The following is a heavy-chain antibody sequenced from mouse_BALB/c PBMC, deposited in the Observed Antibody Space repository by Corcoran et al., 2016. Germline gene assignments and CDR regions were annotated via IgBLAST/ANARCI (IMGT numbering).Heavy chain of an antibody. J-gene: IGHJ1*01. V-gene: IGHV14-1*02. CDR2: IDPENGNT. CDR3: AIYYYGSSYWYFDV. Sequence: EVQLQQSGAELVRPGALVKLSCKASGFNIKDYYMHWVKQRPEQGLEWIGWIDPENGNTIYDPKFQGTASITADTSSNTAYLQLSSLTSEDTAVYYCAIYYYGSSYWYFDVWGAGTTVTVSS. D-gene: IGHD1-1*01. CDR1: GFNIKDYY.